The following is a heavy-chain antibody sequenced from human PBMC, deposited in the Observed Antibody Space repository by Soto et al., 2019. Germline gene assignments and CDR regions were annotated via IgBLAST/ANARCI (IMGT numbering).Heavy chain of an antibody. CDR1: GVSISSYY. CDR3: ARYDLEGGAFAF. V-gene: IGHV4-59*08. D-gene: IGHD3-16*01. Sequence: SETLSLTCTVSGVSISSYYWSWIRQPPGKGLEWIAYIYYSGSSTYNPSLKSRVTISVDTSKNQFSLKLTSVTAADTAVYYCARYDLEGGAFAFWGRGTMVTVSS. J-gene: IGHJ3*01. CDR2: IYYSGSS.